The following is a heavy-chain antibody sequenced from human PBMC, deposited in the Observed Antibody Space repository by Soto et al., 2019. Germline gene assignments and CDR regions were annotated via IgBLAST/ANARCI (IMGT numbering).Heavy chain of an antibody. CDR2: IYPGDSDT. J-gene: IGHJ6*02. V-gene: IGHV5-51*01. CDR3: ARQGSGWGDYYYGMDV. D-gene: IGHD6-19*01. Sequence: GESLKISCKGSGYSFTSYWIGWVRQVPGKGLEWMGIIYPGDSDTRYSPSFRGQVTISADKSITTAYLQWSSLKASDTAMYYCARQGSGWGDYYYGMDVWGQGTTVTVSS. CDR1: GYSFTSYW.